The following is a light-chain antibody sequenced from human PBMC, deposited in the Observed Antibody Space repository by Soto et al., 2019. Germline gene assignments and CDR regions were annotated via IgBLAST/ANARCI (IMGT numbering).Light chain of an antibody. CDR3: QQRSNWPPT. CDR1: QSVSIY. CDR2: DAS. J-gene: IGKJ4*01. V-gene: IGKV3-11*01. Sequence: EIVLTQSPATLSLSPGERATLSCRASQSVSIYLAWYQQKPGQAPRLLIYDASNRATGIPARFSGSGSGTDFTLTISRLEPEDFALYYCQQRSNWPPTFGGGTKVEIK.